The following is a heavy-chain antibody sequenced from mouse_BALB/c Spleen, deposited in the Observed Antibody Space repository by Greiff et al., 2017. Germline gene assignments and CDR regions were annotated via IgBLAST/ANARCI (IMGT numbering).Heavy chain of an antibody. J-gene: IGHJ2*01. CDR2: INPSTGYT. CDR1: GYTFTSYW. D-gene: IGHD1-1*01. V-gene: IGHV1-7*01. Sequence: VQLQESGAELVKPGASVKMSCKASGYTFTSYWMHWVKQRPGQGLEWIGYINPSTGYTEYNQKFKDKATLTADKSSSTAYMQLSSLTSEDSAVYYCARAYYGSSYDFDYWGQGTTLTVSS. CDR3: ARAYYGSSYDFDY.